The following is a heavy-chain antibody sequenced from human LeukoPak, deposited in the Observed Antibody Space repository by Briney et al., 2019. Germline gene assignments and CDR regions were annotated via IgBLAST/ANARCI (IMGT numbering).Heavy chain of an antibody. D-gene: IGHD4-17*01. J-gene: IGHJ4*02. CDR3: AKDPDYGDPGHFDY. CDR2: ISSSTSHI. V-gene: IGHV3-21*01. CDR1: GFTFSTYS. Sequence: PGGSLRLSCAASGFTFSTYSMNWVRQAPGKGLEWVSSISSSTSHIYYADSVKGRFTISRDNSKNTLYLQMNSLRAEDTAVYYCAKDPDYGDPGHFDYWGQGTLVTVSS.